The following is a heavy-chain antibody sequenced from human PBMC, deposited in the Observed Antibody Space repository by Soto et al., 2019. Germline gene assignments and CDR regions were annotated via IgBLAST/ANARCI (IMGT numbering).Heavy chain of an antibody. J-gene: IGHJ5*02. CDR2: IYYSGST. CDR3: ATDSSGYAFNWFDP. CDR1: GGSISSYY. Sequence: QVQLQESGPGLVKPSETLSLTCTVSGGSISSYYWSWIRQPPGKGLEWIGYIYYSGSTNYNPSLKSRVTISVDTSKNQFSLKLSSVTAADTAVYYCATDSSGYAFNWFDPWGQGTLVTVSS. D-gene: IGHD3-22*01. V-gene: IGHV4-59*01.